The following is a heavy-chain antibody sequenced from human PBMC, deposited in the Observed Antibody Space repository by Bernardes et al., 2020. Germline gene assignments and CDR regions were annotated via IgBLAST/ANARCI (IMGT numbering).Heavy chain of an antibody. CDR2: INHSGST. CDR1: GGSFSGYY. J-gene: IGHJ4*02. D-gene: IGHD3-3*01. Sequence: SETLSLTCAVYGGSFSGYYWSWIRQPPGKGLEWIGEINHSGSTNYNPSLKSRVTISVDTSKNQFSLKLSSVTAADTAVYYCARAKYTYYDFWSGYYLYYFDYWGQGTLVTVSS. CDR3: ARAKYTYYDFWSGYYLYYFDY. V-gene: IGHV4-34*01.